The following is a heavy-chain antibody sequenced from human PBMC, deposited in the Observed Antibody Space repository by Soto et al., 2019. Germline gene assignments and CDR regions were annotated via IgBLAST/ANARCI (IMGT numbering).Heavy chain of an antibody. V-gene: IGHV1-69*01. Sequence: QVQLVQSGAEVKKPGSSVKVSCKASGGTFSSYAISWVRQAPGQGLEWMGGIIPIFGTANYAQKFQGRVTITADESTSTGYMEVSSLRSEDTAVYYCASSENYFDTSGYYYTYWYFDLWSRGTLVTVSS. CDR3: ASSENYFDTSGYYYTYWYFDL. CDR2: IIPIFGTA. D-gene: IGHD3-22*01. CDR1: GGTFSSYA. J-gene: IGHJ2*01.